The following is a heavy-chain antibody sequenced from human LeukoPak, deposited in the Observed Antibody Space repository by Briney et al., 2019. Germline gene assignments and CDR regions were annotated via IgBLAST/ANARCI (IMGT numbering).Heavy chain of an antibody. V-gene: IGHV4-59*01. CDR2: IYYSGST. D-gene: IGHD6-19*01. Sequence: SETLSLTCTVSGGSISSYYWSWIRQPPGNGLEWIGYIYYSGSTNYNPSLKSRVTISVDTSKNQFSLKLSSVTAADTAVYYCARGIAVAGTHAFDIWGQGTMVTVSS. J-gene: IGHJ3*02. CDR1: GGSISSYY. CDR3: ARGIAVAGTHAFDI.